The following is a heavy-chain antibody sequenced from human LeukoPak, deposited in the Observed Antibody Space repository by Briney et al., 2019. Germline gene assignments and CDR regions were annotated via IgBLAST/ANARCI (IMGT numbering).Heavy chain of an antibody. Sequence: PGGSLRLSCAASGFTFSSYAMHWVRQAPGKGLEWVAVISYDGNNKYYADSVKGRFTISRDNSKNTLYLQMYSLRAEDTAVYHCASPNCSSTSCYVSYYFDYWGQGTLVTVSS. J-gene: IGHJ4*02. V-gene: IGHV3-30*04. CDR3: ASPNCSSTSCYVSYYFDY. D-gene: IGHD2-2*01. CDR1: GFTFSSYA. CDR2: ISYDGNNK.